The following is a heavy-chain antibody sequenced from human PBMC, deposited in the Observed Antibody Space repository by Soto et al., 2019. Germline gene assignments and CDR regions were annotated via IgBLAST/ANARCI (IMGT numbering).Heavy chain of an antibody. D-gene: IGHD3-10*01. Sequence: QVQLVQSGAEVKKPGSSVKVSCKASGGTFSSYTISWVRQAPGQGLEWMGRIITILGIANYAQKFQGRVTITADKSTSTAYMELSSLRSADTAVYYCARDLGITMVRGVPRYNWFDPWGQGTLVTVSS. J-gene: IGHJ5*02. CDR1: GGTFSSYT. CDR2: IITILGIA. V-gene: IGHV1-69*08. CDR3: ARDLGITMVRGVPRYNWFDP.